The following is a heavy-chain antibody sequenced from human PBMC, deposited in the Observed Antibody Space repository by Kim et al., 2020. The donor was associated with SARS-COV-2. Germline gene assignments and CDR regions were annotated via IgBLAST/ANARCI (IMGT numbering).Heavy chain of an antibody. CDR1: GGSISSSSYY. J-gene: IGHJ4*02. CDR2: IYYSGST. V-gene: IGHV4-39*01. D-gene: IGHD6-13*01. CDR3: ARQGKRLWQQLVPIRIDY. Sequence: SETLSLTCTVSGGSISSSSYYWGWIRQPPGKGLEWIGSIYYSGSTYYNPSLKSRVTISVDTSKNQFSLKLSSVTAADTAVYYCARQGKRLWQQLVPIRIDYWGQGTLVTVSS.